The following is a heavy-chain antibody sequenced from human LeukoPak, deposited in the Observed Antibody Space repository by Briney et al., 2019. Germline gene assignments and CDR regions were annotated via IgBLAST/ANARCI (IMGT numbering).Heavy chain of an antibody. CDR1: GLTGSHNY. J-gene: IGHJ5*02. V-gene: IGHV3-53*01. CDR2: IHTSGDT. D-gene: IGHD4-17*01. CDR3: IVFGDSNH. Sequence: GGSLRLSCATSGLTGSHNYVSWVRQAPGKGLEWVSAIHTSGDTCYADSVKGRFTISRDTSKNTLYLQINSLRVEDTAVYYCIVFGDSNHWGQGTLVTVSS.